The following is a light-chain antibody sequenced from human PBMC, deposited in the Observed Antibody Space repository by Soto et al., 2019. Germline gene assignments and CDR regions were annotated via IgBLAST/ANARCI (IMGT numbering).Light chain of an antibody. CDR3: HQYNFWPT. CDR2: GAS. CDR1: QSVSSN. J-gene: IGKJ1*01. V-gene: IGKV3-15*01. Sequence: ASQSVSSNLAWYQQKPGQAPRLLIYGASTRATGIPARFSGSGSGTEFTLTISSLQSEDFAVYYCHQYNFWPTFGQGTKVDIK.